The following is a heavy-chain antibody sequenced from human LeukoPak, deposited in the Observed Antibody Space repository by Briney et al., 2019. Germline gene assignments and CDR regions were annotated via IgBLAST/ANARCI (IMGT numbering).Heavy chain of an antibody. CDR2: ISYDGSNK. V-gene: IGHV3-30*18. Sequence: GGSLRLSCAASGFTFSSYGMHWVRQAPGKGLEWVAVISYDGSNKYYADSVKGRFTISRDNAKNSLYLQMNSLRAEDTALYYCAKDKGDCSSTSCSTLDYWGQGTLVTVSS. CDR3: AKDKGDCSSTSCSTLDY. D-gene: IGHD2-2*01. CDR1: GFTFSSYG. J-gene: IGHJ4*02.